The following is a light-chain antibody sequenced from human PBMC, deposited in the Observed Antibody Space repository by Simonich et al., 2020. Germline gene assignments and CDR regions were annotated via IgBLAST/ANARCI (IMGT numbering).Light chain of an antibody. CDR3: QQYNNWPHT. CDR2: VAS. V-gene: IGKV3-15*01. CDR1: QSVSSN. Sequence: EIVLTQSPATLSVSPGERATLSCRASQSVSSNLAWYQQKPGQAPRLLIYVASTRAMGIPARFSGSGSGTEFTLTISSMQSEDFAVYYCQQYNNWPHTFGQGTKLEIK. J-gene: IGKJ2*01.